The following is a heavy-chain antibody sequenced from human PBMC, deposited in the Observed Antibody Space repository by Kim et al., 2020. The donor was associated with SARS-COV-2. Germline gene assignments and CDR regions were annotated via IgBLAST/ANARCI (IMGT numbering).Heavy chain of an antibody. D-gene: IGHD6-13*01. CDR2: IYSGGST. CDR3: ARGYSSTLY. CDR1: GFTVSTNY. Sequence: GGSLRLSCAASGFTVSTNYMGWVRQALGKGLEWVSVIYSGGSTYYADSVKGRFTIARDNSKNTLYLQMNSLRAEETAVYYCARGYSSTLYWGQGTLVTVSS. J-gene: IGHJ4*02. V-gene: IGHV3-53*01.